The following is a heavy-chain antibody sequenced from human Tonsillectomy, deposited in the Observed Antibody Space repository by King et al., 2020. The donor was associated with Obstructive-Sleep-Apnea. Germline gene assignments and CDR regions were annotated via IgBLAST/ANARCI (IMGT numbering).Heavy chain of an antibody. V-gene: IGHV4-59*01. D-gene: IGHD6-25*01. J-gene: IGHJ5*02. Sequence: VQLQESGPGLVKPSETLSLTCTVSGGSISSYYWSWIRQPPGKGLEWIGDIFWSGRTIFNPSLKSRVTMSVDTSTNQVSLKLRSVTAADTAVYYCARDRWFSGSSWFDPWGQGTLVSVSS. CDR2: IFWSGRT. CDR1: GGSISSYY. CDR3: ARDRWFSGSSWFDP.